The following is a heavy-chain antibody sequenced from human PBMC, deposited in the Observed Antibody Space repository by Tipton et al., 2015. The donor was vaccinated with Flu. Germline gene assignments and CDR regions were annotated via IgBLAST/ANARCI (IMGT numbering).Heavy chain of an antibody. CDR1: GGSISSASDY. V-gene: IGHV4-39*07. CDR2: IHYSGKT. CDR3: ARDRIVNGFWTGYERYGMDV. J-gene: IGHJ6*02. D-gene: IGHD3/OR15-3a*01. Sequence: TLSLTCTVSGGSISSASDYWGWVRQTPGKGLEWIGNIHYSGKTYYNMPLKSRVTISVDTSNNQFSLKLTSVTAADTGPYYCARDRIVNGFWTGYERYGMDVWGQGTTVTVSS.